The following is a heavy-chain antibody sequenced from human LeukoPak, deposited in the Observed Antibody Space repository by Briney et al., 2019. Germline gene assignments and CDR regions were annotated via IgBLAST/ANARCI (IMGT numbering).Heavy chain of an antibody. J-gene: IGHJ3*02. CDR2: IYYSGST. V-gene: IGHV4-59*12. Sequence: SETLSLTCTVSGGSISSYYWSWIRQPPGKGLEWIGYIYYSGSTNYNPSLKSRVTISVDTSKNQFSLKLSSVTAADTAVYYCAGNPYYYDSSGYWCAFDIWGQGTMVTVSS. CDR3: AGNPYYYDSSGYWCAFDI. CDR1: GGSISSYY. D-gene: IGHD3-22*01.